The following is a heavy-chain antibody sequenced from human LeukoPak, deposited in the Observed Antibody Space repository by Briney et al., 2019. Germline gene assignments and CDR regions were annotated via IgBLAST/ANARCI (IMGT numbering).Heavy chain of an antibody. V-gene: IGHV4-61*08. J-gene: IGHJ3*02. D-gene: IGHD3-10*01. CDR2: IYYSGST. Sequence: PSETLSLTCTVSGGSISSGDYYWSWIRQPPGKGLEWIGYIYYSGSTNYNPSLKSRVTISVDTSKNQFSLKLSSVTAADTAVYYCARAGYYYGSGSYLAFDPFDIWGQGTMVTVSS. CDR1: GGSISSGDYY. CDR3: ARAGYYYGSGSYLAFDPFDI.